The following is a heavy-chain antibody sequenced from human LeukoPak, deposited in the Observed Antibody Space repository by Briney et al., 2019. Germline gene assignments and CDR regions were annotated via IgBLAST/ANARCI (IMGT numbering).Heavy chain of an antibody. Sequence: SETLSLTCTVSGGSISSYYWSWIRQPPGKGLEWIGYIYYSGSTNYTPSLTGRVTISVDTSKNQFSLKLSSVTAADTAVYYCAREYNYYDSSGWDAFEIWGQGTMVTVSS. D-gene: IGHD3-22*01. CDR1: GGSISSYY. J-gene: IGHJ3*02. CDR3: AREYNYYDSSGWDAFEI. V-gene: IGHV4-59*01. CDR2: IYYSGST.